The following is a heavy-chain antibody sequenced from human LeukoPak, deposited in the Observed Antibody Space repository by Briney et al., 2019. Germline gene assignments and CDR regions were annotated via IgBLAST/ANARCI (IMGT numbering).Heavy chain of an antibody. Sequence: QPGRSLRLSCAASGFTFSTYSMHWVRQAPGKGLEWVAVISYDGSNKYYADSVKGRFTISRDNSKNTLYLQMNSLRAEDTAVYYCASIHKGSRGYYYDSSGYYDHTVYWGQGTLVTVSS. CDR1: GFTFSTYS. D-gene: IGHD3-22*01. V-gene: IGHV3-30-3*01. J-gene: IGHJ4*02. CDR3: ASIHKGSRGYYYDSSGYYDHTVY. CDR2: ISYDGSNK.